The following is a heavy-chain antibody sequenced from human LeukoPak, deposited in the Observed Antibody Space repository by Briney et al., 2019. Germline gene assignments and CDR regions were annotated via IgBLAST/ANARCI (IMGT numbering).Heavy chain of an antibody. Sequence: SETLSLTCAVYGGSFSGYYWSWIRQPPGKGLERIGEINHSGSTNYNPSLKSRVTMSVDTSKNQLSLKLSSVTAADTAVYYCARSRELADFDYWGQGTLVTVSS. J-gene: IGHJ4*02. D-gene: IGHD1-26*01. V-gene: IGHV4-34*01. CDR1: GGSFSGYY. CDR2: INHSGST. CDR3: ARSRELADFDY.